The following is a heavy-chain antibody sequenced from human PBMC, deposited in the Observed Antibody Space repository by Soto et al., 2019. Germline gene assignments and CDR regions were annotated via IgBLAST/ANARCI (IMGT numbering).Heavy chain of an antibody. CDR2: IWEDGSEE. CDR1: GFIFSNSL. J-gene: IGHJ4*02. D-gene: IGHD3-10*02. CDR3: AREPEGSVFGLDS. Sequence: QVQLVESGGGVVQPGRSLRLSCAASGFIFSNSLMHWVRQAPGKGLEWVAVIWEDGSEEYYADSVKGRFTISRDNSRNTLYLQMDRLRVDDMAVYYCAREPEGSVFGLDSWGQETLVTVSS. V-gene: IGHV3-33*01.